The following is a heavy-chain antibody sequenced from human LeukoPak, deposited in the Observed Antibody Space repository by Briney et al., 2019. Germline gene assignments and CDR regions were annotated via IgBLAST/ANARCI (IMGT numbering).Heavy chain of an antibody. CDR2: IYSGGST. CDR1: GFTVSSNY. D-gene: IGHD2-2*01. J-gene: IGHJ4*02. V-gene: IGHV3-66*02. CDR3: AREYYSSTSCSVDY. Sequence: GGSLRLSCAASGFTVSSNYMSWVRQAPGKGLEWVSVIYSGGSTYYADSVKGRFTISRDNSKNTLYLQMNSLRAEDTAVYYCAREYYSSTSCSVDYWGQGTLVTVSS.